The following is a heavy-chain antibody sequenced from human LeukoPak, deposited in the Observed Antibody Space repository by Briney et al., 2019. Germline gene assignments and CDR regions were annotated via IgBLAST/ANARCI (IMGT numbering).Heavy chain of an antibody. J-gene: IGHJ4*02. V-gene: IGHV4-34*01. CDR1: GGSFSGYY. Sequence: SETLSLTCAVYGGSFSGYYWSWIRQPPGKGLEWIGEINHSGSTNYNPSLKSRVTISVDTSKDQFSLKLSSVTAADTAVYYCASSLVRGVIRGQLDYWGQGTLVTVSS. CDR2: INHSGST. CDR3: ASSLVRGVIRGQLDY. D-gene: IGHD3-10*01.